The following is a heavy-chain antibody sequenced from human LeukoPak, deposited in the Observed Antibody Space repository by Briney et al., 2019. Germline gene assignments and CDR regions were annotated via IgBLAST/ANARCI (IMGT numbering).Heavy chain of an antibody. CDR1: GGSFSGYY. CDR3: ARVRDGGNGFDY. V-gene: IGHV4-34*01. Sequence: PSETLSLTCAVYGGSFSGYYWSWIRQPPGKGLEWIGEINHSGSTNYNPSLKSRVTISVDTSKNQFSLKLSSVTAADTAVYYCARVRDGGNGFDYWGQGTLVTVSS. CDR2: INHSGST. D-gene: IGHD4-23*01. J-gene: IGHJ4*02.